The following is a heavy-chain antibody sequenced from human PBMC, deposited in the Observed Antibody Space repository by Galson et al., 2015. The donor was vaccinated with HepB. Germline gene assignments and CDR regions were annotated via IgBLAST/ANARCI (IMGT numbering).Heavy chain of an antibody. J-gene: IGHJ5*02. CDR1: GGTFSSYA. D-gene: IGHD6-6*01. V-gene: IGHV1-69*13. CDR2: IIPIFGTA. CDR3: ARVMVRIAARPHLNWFDP. Sequence: SVKVSCKASGGTFSSYAISWVRQAPGQGLEWMGGIIPIFGTANYAQKFQGRVTITADESTSTAYMELSSLKSEDTAVYYCARVMVRIAARPHLNWFDPWGQGTLVTVSS.